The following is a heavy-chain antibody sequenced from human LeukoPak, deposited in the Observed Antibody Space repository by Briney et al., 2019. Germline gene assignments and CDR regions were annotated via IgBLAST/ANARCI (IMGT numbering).Heavy chain of an antibody. Sequence: SGTLSLTCAVSGGSISSGNWWSWVRQPPGKGLEWIGEIYHSGSTNYNPSLKSRVTISVDKSKNQFSLKLSSVTAADTAVYYCARAAYSGSYHSDYWGQGTLVTVSS. CDR3: ARAAYSGSYHSDY. CDR2: IYHSGST. CDR1: GGSISSGNW. V-gene: IGHV4-4*02. D-gene: IGHD1-26*01. J-gene: IGHJ4*02.